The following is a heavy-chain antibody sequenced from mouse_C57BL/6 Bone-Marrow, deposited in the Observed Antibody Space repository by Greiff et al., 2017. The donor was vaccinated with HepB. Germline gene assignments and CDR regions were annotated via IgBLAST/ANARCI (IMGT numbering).Heavy chain of an antibody. D-gene: IGHD1-1*01. V-gene: IGHV5-12*01. CDR3: ARPYYGSSRAWFAY. CDR2: ISNGGGST. Sequence: EVNLVESGGGLVQPGGSLKLSCAASGFTFSDYYMYWVRQTPEKRLEWVAYISNGGGSTYYPDTVKGRFTISRDNAKNTLYLQMSRLKSEDTAMYYCARPYYGSSRAWFAYWGQGTLVTVSA. CDR1: GFTFSDYY. J-gene: IGHJ3*01.